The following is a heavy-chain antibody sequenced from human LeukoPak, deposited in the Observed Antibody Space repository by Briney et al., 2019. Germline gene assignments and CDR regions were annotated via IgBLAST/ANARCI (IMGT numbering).Heavy chain of an antibody. Sequence: SETLSLTCTVSGGSISNYYWSWIRQPTGKGLEWIGRIYTSGSTNYNPSLKSRVTISVDTSKNQFSLKLSSVTAADTAVYYCARQLNTVVHYFDYWGQGTLVTVSS. CDR1: GGSISNYY. CDR2: IYTSGST. V-gene: IGHV4-4*07. J-gene: IGHJ4*02. D-gene: IGHD4-23*01. CDR3: ARQLNTVVHYFDY.